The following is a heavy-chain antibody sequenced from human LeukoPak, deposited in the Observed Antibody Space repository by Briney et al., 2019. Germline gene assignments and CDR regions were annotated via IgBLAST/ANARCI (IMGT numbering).Heavy chain of an antibody. CDR3: ARDFERPDY. J-gene: IGHJ4*02. CDR2: INPNSGGT. V-gene: IGHV1-2*06. Sequence: ASVKVSCKASGYTFTDYYVHWVRQAPGQGLEWMGRINPNSGGTNYAQKFQGRVTMTRDTSISTAYMELRRLRSDDTAVYYCARDFERPDYWGQGTLVTVSS. CDR1: GYTFTDYY.